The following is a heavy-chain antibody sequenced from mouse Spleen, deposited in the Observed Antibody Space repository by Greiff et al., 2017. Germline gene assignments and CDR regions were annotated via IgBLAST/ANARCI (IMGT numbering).Heavy chain of an antibody. J-gene: IGHJ2*01. V-gene: IGHV1-64*01. CDR2: IHPNSGST. Sequence: QVQLKQPGAELVKPGASVKLSCKASGYTFTSYWMHWVKQRPGQGLEWIGMIHPNSGSTNYNEKFKSKATLTVDKSSSTAYMQLSSLTSEDSAVYYCARSGLLPYYFDYWGQGTTLTVSS. CDR1: GYTFTSYW. D-gene: IGHD1-1*01. CDR3: ARSGLLPYYFDY.